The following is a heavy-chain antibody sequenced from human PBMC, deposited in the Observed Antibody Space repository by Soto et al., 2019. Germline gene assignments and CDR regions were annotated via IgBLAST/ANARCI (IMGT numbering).Heavy chain of an antibody. D-gene: IGHD3-3*01. J-gene: IGHJ6*03. Sequence: PGGSLRLSCAASGFTFSDYYMSWIRQAPGKGLEWVSYISSSGSTIYYADSVKGRFTISRDNAKNSLYLQMNSLRAEDMAVYYCARFDFWSGYHGLMDVWGKGTTVTVSS. CDR3: ARFDFWSGYHGLMDV. V-gene: IGHV3-11*01. CDR1: GFTFSDYY. CDR2: ISSSGSTI.